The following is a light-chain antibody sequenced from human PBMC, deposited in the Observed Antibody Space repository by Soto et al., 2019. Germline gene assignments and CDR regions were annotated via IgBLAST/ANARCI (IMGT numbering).Light chain of an antibody. CDR2: AAS. CDR3: QQRSNWPPIT. CDR1: HDVTTY. Sequence: EIVMTQSPATLSVSPGERATLSCRASHDVTTYLAWYQQKSGQAPRLLIYAASTRATGIPARFSGSGSGTEFSLTISSLEPEDFAVYYCQQRSNWPPITFGQGTRLDIK. J-gene: IGKJ5*01. V-gene: IGKV3-11*01.